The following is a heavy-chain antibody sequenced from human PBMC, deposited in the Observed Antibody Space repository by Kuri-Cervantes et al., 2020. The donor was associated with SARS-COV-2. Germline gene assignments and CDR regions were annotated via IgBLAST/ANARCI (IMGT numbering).Heavy chain of an antibody. CDR3: VRGSLYSLGRYYFDN. CDR2: LITFSGPV. V-gene: IGHV1-69*05. J-gene: IGHJ4*02. D-gene: IGHD3-16*01. Sequence: SSVNVSCKASGYSFTDYPIHWVRQAPGQGLEWMGGLITFSGPVNYIQKFQGRVTLTTDEYIHTTYVEVNSLESEDTAIYYCVRGSLYSLGRYYFDNWGQGTLVTVSS. CDR1: GYSFTDYP.